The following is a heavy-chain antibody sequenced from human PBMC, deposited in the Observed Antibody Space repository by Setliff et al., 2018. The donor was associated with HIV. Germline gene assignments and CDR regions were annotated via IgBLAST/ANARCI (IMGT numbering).Heavy chain of an antibody. J-gene: IGHJ4*02. Sequence: SETLSLTCTVSGGSISSSSYYWGWIRQPPGKGLEWFGEINHSGSTNYNPSLKSRISMSVDTSKNQFSLELTSLTAADTAVYYCATRPRIAARPFDYWGQGMLVTVS. D-gene: IGHD6-6*01. CDR1: GGSISSSSYY. CDR2: INHSGST. V-gene: IGHV4-39*07. CDR3: ATRPRIAARPFDY.